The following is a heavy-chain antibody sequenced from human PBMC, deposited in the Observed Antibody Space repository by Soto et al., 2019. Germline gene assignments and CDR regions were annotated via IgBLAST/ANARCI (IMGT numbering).Heavy chain of an antibody. CDR1: GDYISSYY. CDR2: IYYTGST. D-gene: IGHD3-9*01. CDR3: ARQRYDIVTGYYNYGMDV. J-gene: IGHJ6*02. Sequence: SETLSLTCTVSGDYISSYYWSWIRQPPGKGLEWIGYIYYTGSTNYNPSLKSRVTISIDTSNNQFSLKLSSVTAADTAVYYCARQRYDIVTGYYNYGMDVWGQGTTVTVSS. V-gene: IGHV4-59*08.